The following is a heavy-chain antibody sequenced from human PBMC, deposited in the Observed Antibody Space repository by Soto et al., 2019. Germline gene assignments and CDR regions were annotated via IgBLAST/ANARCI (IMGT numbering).Heavy chain of an antibody. D-gene: IGHD3-3*01. CDR3: AREFWSGIYKAYYYMDV. V-gene: IGHV3-48*01. CDR1: GFTINGYS. J-gene: IGHJ6*03. CDR2: ITSGSSTI. Sequence: EVQLVESGGGLVQPGGSLRLSCAASGFTINGYSLNWVRQAPGKGLEWVSCITSGSSTIYYADSVKGRFTISRDNARNSLYLQMHSLGAEDTAVYYCAREFWSGIYKAYYYMDVWGRGTTVTVSS.